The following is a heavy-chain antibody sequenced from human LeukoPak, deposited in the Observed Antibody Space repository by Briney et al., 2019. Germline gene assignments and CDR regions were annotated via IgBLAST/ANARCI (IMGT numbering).Heavy chain of an antibody. CDR2: ISAYNGNT. CDR3: ARDWGSGVVIRDFDY. Sequence: ASVKVSCKASGYTFTSYGTSWVRQAPGQGLEWMGWISAYNGNTNYAQKLQGRVTMTTDTSTSTAYMELRSLRSDDTAVYYCARDWGSGVVIRDFDYWGQGTLVTVSS. J-gene: IGHJ4*02. V-gene: IGHV1-18*01. D-gene: IGHD3-3*01. CDR1: GYTFTSYG.